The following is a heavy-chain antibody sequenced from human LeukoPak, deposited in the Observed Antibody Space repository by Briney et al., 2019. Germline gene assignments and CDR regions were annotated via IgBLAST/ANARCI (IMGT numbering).Heavy chain of an antibody. Sequence: SETLSLTCAVSGASISSYYWSWIRQPAGKGLEWIGRLFTSGSTKYNPPLKSRVTIVVDKSKKHFSLKLSSVTAADTAVYYCARDTGDGFYDYWGQGSLVTVSS. V-gene: IGHV4-4*07. CDR3: ARDTGDGFYDY. D-gene: IGHD5-24*01. J-gene: IGHJ4*02. CDR1: GASISSYY. CDR2: LFTSGST.